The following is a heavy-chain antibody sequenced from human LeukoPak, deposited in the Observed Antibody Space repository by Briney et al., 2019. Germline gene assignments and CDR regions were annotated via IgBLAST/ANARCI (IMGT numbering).Heavy chain of an antibody. V-gene: IGHV3-64D*06. CDR3: VKDGTFGGVYFDY. CDR1: GFTFSSYA. CDR2: ISSNGGST. Sequence: PGGSLRLSCSASGFTFSSYAMHWVRQAPGEGLEYVSAISSNGGSTYYADSVKGRFTISRDNSKNTLYLQTSSLRAEDTAVYYCVKDGTFGGVYFDYWGQGTLVTVSS. D-gene: IGHD3-16*01. J-gene: IGHJ4*02.